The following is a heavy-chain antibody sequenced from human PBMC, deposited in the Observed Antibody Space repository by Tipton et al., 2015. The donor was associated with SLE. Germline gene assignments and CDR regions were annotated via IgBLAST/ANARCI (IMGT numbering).Heavy chain of an antibody. V-gene: IGHV3-9*01. CDR3: AKGRNGVGYFDD. CDR1: GFTFDAYA. J-gene: IGHJ4*02. CDR2: INWNGNRE. D-gene: IGHD2-8*01. Sequence: SLRLSCAASGFTFDAYAMHWVRQAPGKGLEWVSGINWNGNREDYADSVKGRFTISRDNGRNSLYLQMHSLRPEDTALYYCAKGRNGVGYFDDWGQGTLVTVSS.